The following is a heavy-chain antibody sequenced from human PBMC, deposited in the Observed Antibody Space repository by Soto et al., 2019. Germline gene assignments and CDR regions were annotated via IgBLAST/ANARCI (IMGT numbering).Heavy chain of an antibody. CDR3: QAEDGIRDL. D-gene: IGHD2-21*01. CDR2: ISSSSSTI. Sequence: EKGLEWVSYISSSSSTIFYTDSVKGRFTVSRDNAKNSLYLQMNSLRAEDTAVYYFQAEDGIRDL. J-gene: IGHJ2*01. V-gene: IGHV3-48*01.